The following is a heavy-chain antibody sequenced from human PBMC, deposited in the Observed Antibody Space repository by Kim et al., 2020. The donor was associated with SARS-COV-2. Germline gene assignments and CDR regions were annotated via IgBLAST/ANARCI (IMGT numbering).Heavy chain of an antibody. V-gene: IGHV1-18*01. CDR2: ISAYNGNT. Sequence: ASVKVSCKASGYTFTSYGISWVRQAPGQGLEWMGWISAYNGNTNYAQKLQGRVTMTTDTSTSTAYRELRSLRSDDTAVDYCARVGATNYFDYWGQGTLVTVSS. CDR3: ARVGATNYFDY. D-gene: IGHD1-26*01. CDR1: GYTFTSYG. J-gene: IGHJ4*02.